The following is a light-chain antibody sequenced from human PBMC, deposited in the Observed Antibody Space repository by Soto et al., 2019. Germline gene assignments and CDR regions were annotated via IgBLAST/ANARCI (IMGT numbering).Light chain of an antibody. CDR3: QQYYTYPST. Sequence: DIQMTQSPSTLSASVGDRVTITCRASQSISSWLAWYQQRPGKAPKLLIYKASNLESGVPSRFSGSGSGTELTLTISSLHPDDFVTYYCQQYYTYPSTFGPGTKLEIK. J-gene: IGKJ1*01. CDR1: QSISSW. CDR2: KAS. V-gene: IGKV1-5*03.